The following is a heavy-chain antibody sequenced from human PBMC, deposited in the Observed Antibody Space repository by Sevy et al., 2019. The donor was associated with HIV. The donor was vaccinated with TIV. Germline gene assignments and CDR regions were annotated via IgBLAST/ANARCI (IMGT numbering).Heavy chain of an antibody. CDR3: VRGVTGIMGGGYYFDS. CDR2: VIPVYGST. CDR1: GDTFRSYA. Sequence: ASVKVSGKASGDTFRSYAISWVRQAPGQGLEWMGGVIPVYGSTDYAQKFQDRITITADASTNTIYMELTWLTSEDTAVYYCVRGVTGIMGGGYYFDSWGQGTRVTVSS. V-gene: IGHV1-69*13. J-gene: IGHJ4*02. D-gene: IGHD1-26*01.